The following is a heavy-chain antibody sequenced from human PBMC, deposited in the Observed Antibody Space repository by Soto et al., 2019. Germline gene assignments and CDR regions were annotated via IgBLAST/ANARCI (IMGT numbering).Heavy chain of an antibody. CDR1: GYSFITYG. CDR2: ISTYNGNT. J-gene: IGHJ6*02. V-gene: IGHV1-18*01. D-gene: IGHD6-6*01. Sequence: QVQLVQSGAEVKKPGASVKVSCKASGYSFITYGISWVRQAPGQGLEWMGWISTYNGNTNYAQKFQGRVTMTTDTSTTTGYMELRSLRSDDTAVYYCARDRPTSSIRARDYYSAMDVWGQGTTVTVSS. CDR3: ARDRPTSSIRARDYYSAMDV.